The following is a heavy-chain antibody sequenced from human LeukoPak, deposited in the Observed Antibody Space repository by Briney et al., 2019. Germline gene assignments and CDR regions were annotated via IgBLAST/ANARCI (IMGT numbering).Heavy chain of an antibody. D-gene: IGHD6-19*01. J-gene: IGHJ4*02. Sequence: GGSLRLSCAASGFTFSSYNMNWVRQAPGKGLEWVSYISYSSSTRYYADSVKGRFTISRDNAKNSLYLQINSPRDEDMAVYYCARVGSEWLVNDYWGQGALVTVSS. CDR3: ARVGSEWLVNDY. CDR1: GFTFSSYN. CDR2: ISYSSSTR. V-gene: IGHV3-48*02.